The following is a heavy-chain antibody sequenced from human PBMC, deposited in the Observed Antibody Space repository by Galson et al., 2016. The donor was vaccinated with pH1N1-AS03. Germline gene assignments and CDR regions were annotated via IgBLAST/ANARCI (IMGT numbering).Heavy chain of an antibody. CDR3: ARQDSGAYYLDS. CDR2: IFHSGST. CDR1: GGSISSGGYY. D-gene: IGHD1-26*01. J-gene: IGHJ4*02. Sequence: TLSLTCTVSGGSISSGGYYWNWIRQHPGKGLEWIGYIFHSGSTYYNPSLESLVSIPVDTSKHQFSLKLKSVTAADTAVYYCARQDSGAYYLDSWGPGTLVTVSS. V-gene: IGHV4-31*01.